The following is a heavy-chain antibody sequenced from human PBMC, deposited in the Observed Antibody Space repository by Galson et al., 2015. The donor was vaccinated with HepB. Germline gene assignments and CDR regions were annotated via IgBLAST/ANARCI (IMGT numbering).Heavy chain of an antibody. V-gene: IGHV4-34*01. CDR1: GGSLSTYH. CDR2: ITQSGST. D-gene: IGHD3-3*01. Sequence: ETLSLTCAVFGGSLSTYHWTWIRQPPGKGLEWIGEITQSGSTHSNPSLKSRVTISVDTSKNQFSLKVRSVTAADTAVYYCARGKGRQVLLDYHYYGMDVWGQGTTVSVSS. CDR3: ARGKGRQVLLDYHYYGMDV. J-gene: IGHJ6*01.